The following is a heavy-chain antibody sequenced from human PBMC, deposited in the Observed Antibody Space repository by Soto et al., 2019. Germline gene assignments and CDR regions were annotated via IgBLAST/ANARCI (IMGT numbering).Heavy chain of an antibody. D-gene: IGHD3-22*01. V-gene: IGHV3-30*18. Sequence: GGSLRLSCEATGFTFSKYGMHWVRQAPGKGPEWVAVLSFDGSNKYYADSVKGRFTISRDNSKNMLYLQMNSLRVEDTAVYYCAKSATSSGYYARLDYWGQGALVTVSS. CDR2: LSFDGSNK. CDR1: GFTFSKYG. J-gene: IGHJ4*02. CDR3: AKSATSSGYYARLDY.